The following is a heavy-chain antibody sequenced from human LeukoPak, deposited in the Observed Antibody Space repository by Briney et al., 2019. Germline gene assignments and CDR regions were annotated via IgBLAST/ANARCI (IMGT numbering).Heavy chain of an antibody. J-gene: IGHJ4*02. CDR1: GGSISSGDYY. V-gene: IGHV4-30-4*01. CDR3: ARGPNYIWGSYQYIDY. Sequence: SETLSLTCTVSGGSISSGDYYWSWIRQPPGKGLEWIGYIYYTGSTSYNPSLKNRVIILVDTSKNQFSLKLSSVTAADTAVYYCARGPNYIWGSYQYIDYWGQGTLVTVSS. D-gene: IGHD3-16*02. CDR2: IYYTGST.